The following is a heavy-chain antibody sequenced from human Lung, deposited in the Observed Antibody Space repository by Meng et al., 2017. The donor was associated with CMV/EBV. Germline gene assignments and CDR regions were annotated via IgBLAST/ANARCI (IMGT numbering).Heavy chain of an antibody. D-gene: IGHD6-6*01. Sequence: SXXVSXKASGGTFSSYAISWVRQAPGQGLEWMGGIIPILGIANYAQKFQGRVTITADKSTSTAYMELSSLRSEDTAVYYCANQEYSSSRNRKNWFDPWGQGXLVTVSS. V-gene: IGHV1-69*10. CDR3: ANQEYSSSRNRKNWFDP. J-gene: IGHJ5*02. CDR1: GGTFSSYA. CDR2: IIPILGIA.